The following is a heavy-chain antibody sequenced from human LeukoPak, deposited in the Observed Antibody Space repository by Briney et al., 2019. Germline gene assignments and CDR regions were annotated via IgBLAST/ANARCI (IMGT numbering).Heavy chain of an antibody. CDR1: GFTFSNIW. CDR3: TRGIYYAFDY. D-gene: IGHD3-10*01. CDR2: ISPDGSIT. Sequence: GGSLRLSCAASGFTFSNIWMHWVRQVPGKGLVWVSEISPDGSITKYADSVKGRFTISRDNAKNTLYLHMNSLIAEDTAVYYCTRGIYYAFDYWGQGTLVTVSS. J-gene: IGHJ4*02. V-gene: IGHV3-74*03.